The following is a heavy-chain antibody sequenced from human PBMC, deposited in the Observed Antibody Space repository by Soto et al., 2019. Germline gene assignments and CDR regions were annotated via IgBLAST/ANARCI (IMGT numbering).Heavy chain of an antibody. J-gene: IGHJ6*02. D-gene: IGHD2-15*01. CDR2: IWYDGRNK. Sequence: QVQLVASGGGVAQPGRSLRLSCAASGFTFSSYGMHWVRPAPGNGLEWEAVIWYDGRNKYYADSVKVRFPISRDNSKNTLDLQMHSLRAEDAAVDSWARANVVVVAATARHGMDVWGQGTTVTVSS. CDR1: GFTFSSYG. CDR3: ARANVVVVAATARHGMDV. V-gene: IGHV3-33*01.